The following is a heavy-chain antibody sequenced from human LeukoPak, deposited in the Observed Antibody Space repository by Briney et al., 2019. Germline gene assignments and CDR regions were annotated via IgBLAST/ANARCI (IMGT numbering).Heavy chain of an antibody. J-gene: IGHJ4*02. CDR3: ARGTSAFVPPVDY. CDR2: MNPNSGNT. Sequence: ASVKVSCKASGYTFTSYDINWVRQATGQGLEWMGWMNPNSGNTGYAQKFQGRVTITRNTSISTAYMELSSLRSEDTAVYYCARGTSAFVPPVDYWGQGTLVTVSS. V-gene: IGHV1-8*03. CDR1: GYTFTSYD.